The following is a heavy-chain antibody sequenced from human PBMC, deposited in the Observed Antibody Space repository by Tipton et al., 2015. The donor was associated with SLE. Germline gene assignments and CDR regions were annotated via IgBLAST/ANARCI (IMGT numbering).Heavy chain of an antibody. CDR3: ARISLTERSAFDI. Sequence: TLSLTCTVSGGSISSHYWSWIRQPPGKGLEWIGYIYYSGRTNYNPSLKSRVTISVDTSKNQFSLKLSSVTAADTAVYYCARISLTERSAFDIWGQGTMVTVSS. CDR1: GGSISSHY. J-gene: IGHJ3*02. CDR2: IYYSGRT. V-gene: IGHV4-59*11.